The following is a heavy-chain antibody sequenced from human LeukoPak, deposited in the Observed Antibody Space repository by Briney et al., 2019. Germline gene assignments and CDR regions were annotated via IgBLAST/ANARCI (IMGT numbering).Heavy chain of an antibody. CDR1: GGSISSYY. CDR3: AGRTSPYLDY. V-gene: IGHV4-59*08. D-gene: IGHD2-15*01. J-gene: IGHJ4*02. CDR2: IYYSGST. Sequence: SETLSLTCTVSGGSISSYYWSWIRQPPGKGLEWIGYIYYSGSTNYNPSLKSRVTISVDTTKNQFSLKLSSVTAADTAVYYCAGRTSPYLDYWGQGTLVTVSS.